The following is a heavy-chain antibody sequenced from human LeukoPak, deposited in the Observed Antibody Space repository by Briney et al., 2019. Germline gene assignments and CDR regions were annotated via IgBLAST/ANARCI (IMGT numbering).Heavy chain of an antibody. V-gene: IGHV5-51*01. Sequence: SGESLKISCKGSGYNFPNYWIGWVRQMPGQGLEWMGIIYPADSDTRYSPSFQGQVTISADKSINTAYLQWTSLKASDTAMYYCARRKGDGYNSPFDYWGQGTLVTVSS. CDR2: IYPADSDT. CDR1: GYNFPNYW. J-gene: IGHJ4*02. D-gene: IGHD5-24*01. CDR3: ARRKGDGYNSPFDY.